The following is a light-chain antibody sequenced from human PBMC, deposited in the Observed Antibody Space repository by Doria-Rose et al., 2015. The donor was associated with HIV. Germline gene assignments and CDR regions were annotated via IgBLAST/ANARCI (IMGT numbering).Light chain of an antibody. J-gene: IGKJ1*01. CDR3: HQYGTSWT. Sequence: ATLSCRASQSFSSTYLAWYQQKPGQAPSLLIYDGSTRATGIPDRFSASGSGTDFTLTTNRLEPEDFALYYCHQYGTSWTFGQGTKVEI. V-gene: IGKV3-20*01. CDR2: DGS. CDR1: QSFSSTY.